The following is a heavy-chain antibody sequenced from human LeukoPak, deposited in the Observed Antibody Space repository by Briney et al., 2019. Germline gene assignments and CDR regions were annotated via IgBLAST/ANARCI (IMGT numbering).Heavy chain of an antibody. V-gene: IGHV3-33*01. CDR2: IWYDGSNK. D-gene: IGHD6-19*01. CDR3: ARDGREQWLVPKDAFDI. CDR1: GFTFSSYG. J-gene: IGHJ3*02. Sequence: GRSLRLSCAASGFTFSSYGMHWVRQAPGKGLEWVAVIWYDGSNKYYADSVKGRFTISRDNSKNTLYLQMNSLRAEDTAVYYCARDGREQWLVPKDAFDIWGQGIMVTVSS.